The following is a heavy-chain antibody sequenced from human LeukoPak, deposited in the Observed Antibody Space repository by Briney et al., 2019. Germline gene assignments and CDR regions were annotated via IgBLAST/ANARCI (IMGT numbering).Heavy chain of an antibody. J-gene: IGHJ4*02. CDR3: AKDLGTTNLWRAFDY. V-gene: IGHV1-2*02. Sequence: GASVKVSCKASGYTFTGYYMHWVRQAPGQGLEWMGWINPNSGGTNYAQKFQGRVTMTRDTSISTAYMELSRLRSDDTAVYYCAKDLGTTNLWRAFDYWGQGTLVTVSS. D-gene: IGHD3-3*01. CDR1: GYTFTGYY. CDR2: INPNSGGT.